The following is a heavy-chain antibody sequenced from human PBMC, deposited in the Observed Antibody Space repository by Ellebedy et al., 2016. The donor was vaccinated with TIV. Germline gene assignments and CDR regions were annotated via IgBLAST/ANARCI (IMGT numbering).Heavy chain of an antibody. D-gene: IGHD2-2*01. Sequence: AASAKVSCKASGGTFSNYAISWVRQAPGQGLEWMGGIIPIFGTAKFAQKFQGRVTLTADESTSTAYMELSSLKSEDTAVYYCARVKGYCSTASCLYFDYWGQGTLVTVSS. V-gene: IGHV1-69*13. CDR2: IIPIFGTA. J-gene: IGHJ4*02. CDR1: GGTFSNYA. CDR3: ARVKGYCSTASCLYFDY.